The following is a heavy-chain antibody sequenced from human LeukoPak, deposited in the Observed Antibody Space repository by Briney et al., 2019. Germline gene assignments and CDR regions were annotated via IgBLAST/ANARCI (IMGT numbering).Heavy chain of an antibody. CDR1: GYTFTGYY. CDR3: AALDSSSSGDF. J-gene: IGHJ4*02. V-gene: IGHV1-2*02. D-gene: IGHD6-6*01. CDR2: INPNSGGT. Sequence: GASVKVSCKASGYTFTGYYMHWVRQAPGQGLEWMGWINPNSGGTNYAQKFQGRVTMTRDTSISTAYMELSSLTSDDTAVYYCAALDSSSSGDFWGQGTLVTVSS.